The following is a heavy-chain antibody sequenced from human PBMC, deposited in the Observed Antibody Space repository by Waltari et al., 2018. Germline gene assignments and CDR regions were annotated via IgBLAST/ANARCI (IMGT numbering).Heavy chain of an antibody. J-gene: IGHJ6*02. CDR2: INPNSGGT. CDR3: AREVPAAMGMYYYGMDV. D-gene: IGHD2-2*01. CDR1: GYTFTGYY. V-gene: IGHV1-2*06. Sequence: QVQLVQSGAEVKKPGASVKVSCKASGYTFTGYYMHWVRQAPGPGLEWMGRINPNSGGTNYAQKFQGRVTMTRDTSISTAYMELSRLRSDDTAVYYCAREVPAAMGMYYYGMDVWGQGTTVTVSS.